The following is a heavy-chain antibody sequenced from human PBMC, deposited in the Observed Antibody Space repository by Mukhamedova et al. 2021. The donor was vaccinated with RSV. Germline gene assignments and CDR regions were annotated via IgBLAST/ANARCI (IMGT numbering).Heavy chain of an antibody. CDR2: ISYDGSNK. J-gene: IGHJ3*02. Sequence: SSYGMHWVRQAPGKGLEWVAVISYDGSNKYYADSVKGRFTISRDNSKNTLYLQMNSLRAEDTAVYYCATMYYDSLGGAFDIWGKG. D-gene: IGHD3-22*01. CDR1: SSYG. CDR3: ATMYYDSLGGAFDI. V-gene: IGHV3-30*03.